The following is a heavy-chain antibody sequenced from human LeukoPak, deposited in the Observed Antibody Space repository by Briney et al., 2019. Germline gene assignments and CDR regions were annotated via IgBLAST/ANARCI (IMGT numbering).Heavy chain of an antibody. Sequence: ASVKVSCKASGYTFTSYGISWVRQAPGQGLEWMGWISAFNGNTSYAQKLQGRVTMTTDTSTSTAYMELRSLRSDDTAVYYCARAFYDILTGYYSTFDYWGQGTLVTVSS. D-gene: IGHD3-9*01. CDR1: GYTFTSYG. CDR3: ARAFYDILTGYYSTFDY. CDR2: ISAFNGNT. J-gene: IGHJ4*02. V-gene: IGHV1-18*04.